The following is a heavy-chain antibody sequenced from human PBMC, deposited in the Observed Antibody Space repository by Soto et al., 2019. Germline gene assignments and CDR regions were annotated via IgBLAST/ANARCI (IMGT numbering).Heavy chain of an antibody. V-gene: IGHV4-59*01. CDR2: LYYGRSA. Sequence: QVQLQESGPGLVKPSETLSLTCAVSGDSISSYYCMWIRQPPGKGLESIGYLYYGRSANYNPSLKIRVTLSVDTSTNQCSLTLSSITAADTAGYYCALRSMAVVPEYWGQGTLVTVSS. CDR1: GDSISSYY. J-gene: IGHJ4*02. CDR3: ALRSMAVVPEY. D-gene: IGHD3-22*01.